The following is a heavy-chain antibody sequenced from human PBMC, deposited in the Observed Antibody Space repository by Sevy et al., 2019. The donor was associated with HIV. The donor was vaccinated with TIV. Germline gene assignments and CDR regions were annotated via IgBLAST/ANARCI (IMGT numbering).Heavy chain of an antibody. CDR3: ARHMAARPGFDY. D-gene: IGHD6-6*01. CDR2: IYYSGST. CDR1: GGSISSYY. J-gene: IGHJ4*02. Sequence: SETLSLTCTVPGGSISSYYWSWIRQPPGKGLEWIGYIYYSGSTNYNPSLKSRVTISVDTSKNQFSLKLSSVTAADTAVYYCARHMAARPGFDYWGQGTLVTVSS. V-gene: IGHV4-59*01.